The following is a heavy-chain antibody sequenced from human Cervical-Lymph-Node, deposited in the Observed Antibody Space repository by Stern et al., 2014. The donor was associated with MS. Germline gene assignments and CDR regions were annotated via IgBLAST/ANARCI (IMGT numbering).Heavy chain of an antibody. V-gene: IGHV1-69*12. D-gene: IGHD3-3*01. CDR1: GGTFSSYI. CDR2: IIPMFGTA. Sequence: QDQLVQSGAEVKKPGSSVKVSCRASGGTFSSYIISWVRHAPGQGLEWMGGIIPMFGTANYAEKFQDRVTFTADESTSTAYMEMSSLRSDDTAVYFCARAGYDFWRGDPFDYWGQGTLVTVSS. CDR3: ARAGYDFWRGDPFDY. J-gene: IGHJ4*02.